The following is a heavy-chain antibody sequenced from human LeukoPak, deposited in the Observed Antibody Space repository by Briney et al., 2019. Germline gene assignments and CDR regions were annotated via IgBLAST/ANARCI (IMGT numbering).Heavy chain of an antibody. CDR2: IYYSGNT. Sequence: PSETPSLTCTVSGGSISSGDYYWSRIRQPPGKGLEWIGYIYYSGNTYYNPSLKSRITISIDTSKNQFSLKLSSVTAADTAVYFCARDPPAYGDYSRGYGMDVWGRGTTVIVSS. CDR3: ARDPPAYGDYSRGYGMDV. D-gene: IGHD4-17*01. V-gene: IGHV4-30-4*01. CDR1: GGSISSGDYY. J-gene: IGHJ6*04.